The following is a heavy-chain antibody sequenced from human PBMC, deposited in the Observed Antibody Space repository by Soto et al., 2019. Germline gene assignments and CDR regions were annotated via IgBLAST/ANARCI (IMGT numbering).Heavy chain of an antibody. CDR1: GGSISRGGYY. J-gene: IGHJ6*02. CDR2: IYYSGST. CDR3: ARVPLRRLGSSGGMDV. V-gene: IGHV4-31*03. Sequence: ASETLSLTCTVSGGSISRGGYYWSWIRQHPGKGLEWIGYIYYSGSTYYNPSLESRVTISVDTSKNQFSLKLSSVTAADTAVYYCARVPLRRLGSSGGMDVWGQGTTVTVSS. D-gene: IGHD5-12*01.